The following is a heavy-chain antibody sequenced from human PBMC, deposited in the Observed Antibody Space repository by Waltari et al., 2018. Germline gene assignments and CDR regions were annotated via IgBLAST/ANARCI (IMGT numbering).Heavy chain of an antibody. CDR2: ISYDGSNK. D-gene: IGHD3-10*01. CDR1: GFTFSSYA. CDR3: ARDTGGGSGSYYNVGWFDP. V-gene: IGHV3-30-3*01. Sequence: QVQLVESGGGVVQPGRSLRLPCAASGFTFSSYAMHWVRQAPGTGLEWVAVISYDGSNKYYADSVKGRFTISRDNSKNTLYLQMNSLRAEDTAVYYCARDTGGGSGSYYNVGWFDPWGQGTLVTVSS. J-gene: IGHJ5*02.